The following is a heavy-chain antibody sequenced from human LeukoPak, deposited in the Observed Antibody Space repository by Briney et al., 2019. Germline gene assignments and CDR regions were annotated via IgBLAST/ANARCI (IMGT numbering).Heavy chain of an antibody. Sequence: GGSLRLSCAASGFIFSSYWMHWVRQAPGKGLVWVSRINSDGSTTNYADSVRGRFTISRDNAKNTLYLQMNSLRAEDTTMYYCARASQSRFGVYYMDVWGKGTTVTVSS. J-gene: IGHJ6*03. V-gene: IGHV3-74*01. CDR3: ARASQSRFGVYYMDV. CDR2: INSDGSTT. D-gene: IGHD3-10*01. CDR1: GFIFSSYW.